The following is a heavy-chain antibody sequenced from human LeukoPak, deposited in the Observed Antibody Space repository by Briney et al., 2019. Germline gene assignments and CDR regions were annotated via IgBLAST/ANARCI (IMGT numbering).Heavy chain of an antibody. D-gene: IGHD4-17*01. CDR2: ITSSSSFI. V-gene: IGHV3-21*01. CDR3: AREPTTVTTLSHFDY. J-gene: IGHJ4*02. Sequence: GGSLRPSCSASGFTFSDYKMNWVRQAPGKGLEWVSSITSSSSFIYYADSMKGRFTVSRDNAKKLLYLQMDSLRAEDTAVYFCAREPTTVTTLSHFDYWGQGTLVTVPS. CDR1: GFTFSDYK.